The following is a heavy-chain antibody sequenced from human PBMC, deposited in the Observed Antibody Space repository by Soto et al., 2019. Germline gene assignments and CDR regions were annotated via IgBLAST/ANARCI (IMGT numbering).Heavy chain of an antibody. J-gene: IGHJ5*02. CDR1: GFTFSSYA. CDR3: AKSGGSGTLNWFDP. D-gene: IGHD1-26*01. V-gene: IGHV3-23*01. Sequence: GGSLRLSCAASGFTFSSYAMSWVRQAPGKGLVWVSGISASGGSTYCADSVKGRFTISRDNSKNTLYLQVNRLRAEDTAVYYCAKSGGSGTLNWFDPWGQGTLVTVSS. CDR2: ISASGGST.